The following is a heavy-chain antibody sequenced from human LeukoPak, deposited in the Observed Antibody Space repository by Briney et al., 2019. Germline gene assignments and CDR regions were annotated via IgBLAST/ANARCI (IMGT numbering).Heavy chain of an antibody. CDR3: AREIDDILTGYGLSPLNY. CDR2: ISAYNGNT. V-gene: IGHV1-18*01. Sequence: GASVKVSCKASGYPFTSYGISWVRQAPGQGLEWMGWISAYNGNTNYAQKLQGRVTMTTDTSTSTAYMELRSLRSDDTAVYYCAREIDDILTGYGLSPLNYWGQGTLVTVSS. CDR1: GYPFTSYG. D-gene: IGHD3-9*01. J-gene: IGHJ4*02.